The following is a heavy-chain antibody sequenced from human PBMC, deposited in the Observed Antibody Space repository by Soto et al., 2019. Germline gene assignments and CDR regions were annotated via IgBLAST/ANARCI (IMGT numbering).Heavy chain of an antibody. CDR3: ARYQASSMIDY. V-gene: IGHV4-39*01. Sequence: LLESGPGLVKPSETLSLTCIVSDGSTSSSNYYWGWIRQPPGKGLEWIGSIYKSGGTKYNPSLKSRVTISIDTSKNQFSLNLNSVTAADTAVYYCARYQASSMIDYWGQGTLVTVSS. CDR1: DGSTSSSNYY. D-gene: IGHD3-22*01. CDR2: IYKSGGT. J-gene: IGHJ4*02.